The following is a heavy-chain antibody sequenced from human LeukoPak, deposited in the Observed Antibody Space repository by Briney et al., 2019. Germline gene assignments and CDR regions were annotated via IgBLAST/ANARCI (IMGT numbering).Heavy chain of an antibody. V-gene: IGHV1-2*02. CDR3: ARGRGDYDCPDT. CDR1: GYTFSSYG. CDR2: INTRSGGT. Sequence: ASVEVSCKASGYTFSSYGFSWVRQAPGQGLEWMGWINTRSGGTKTAQNFQGRVTMTRDTSITTVYMELNSLISDDTAVYFCARGRGDYDCPDTWGQGTLVTVSS. J-gene: IGHJ5*02. D-gene: IGHD2-21*02.